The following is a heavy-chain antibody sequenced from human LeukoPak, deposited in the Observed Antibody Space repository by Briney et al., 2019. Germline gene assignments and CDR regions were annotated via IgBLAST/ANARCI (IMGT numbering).Heavy chain of an antibody. CDR3: ARVLYYDILTGSPKNAFDI. CDR1: GYTFTSYG. Sequence: ASVKVSCKASGYTFTSYGISWVRQAPGQGLEWMGWISAYNGNTNYAQKLQGRVTMTTDTSTSTAYMELRSLRSDDTAVYYCARVLYYDILTGSPKNAFDIWGQGTMVTVSS. V-gene: IGHV1-18*01. CDR2: ISAYNGNT. J-gene: IGHJ3*02. D-gene: IGHD3-9*01.